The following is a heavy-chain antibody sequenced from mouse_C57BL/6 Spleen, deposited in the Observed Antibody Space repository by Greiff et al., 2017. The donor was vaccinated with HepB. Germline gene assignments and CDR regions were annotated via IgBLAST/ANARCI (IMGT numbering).Heavy chain of an antibody. CDR1: GYTFTNYW. D-gene: IGHD3-2*02. J-gene: IGHJ2*01. CDR2: IYPGGGYT. Sequence: QVQLKESGAELVRPGTSVKMSCKASGYTFTNYWIGWAKQRPGHGLEWIGDIYPGGGYTNYNEKFKGKATLTADKSSSTAYMQFSSLTSEDSAIYYCARSDSSGFDYWGQGTTLTVSS. CDR3: ARSDSSGFDY. V-gene: IGHV1-63*01.